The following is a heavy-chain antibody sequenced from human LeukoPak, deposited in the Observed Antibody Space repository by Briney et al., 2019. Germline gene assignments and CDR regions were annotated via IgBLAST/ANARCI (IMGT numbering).Heavy chain of an antibody. CDR1: GFTFSNYA. D-gene: IGHD6-13*01. V-gene: IGHV3-7*05. J-gene: IGHJ6*02. CDR2: IKEDGSEE. CDR3: ARDPYSRSWSYGMDV. Sequence: RAGGSLRLSCAASGFTFSNYAMSWVRQTPEKGLEWVANIKEDGSEEVYVDSVKGRFTISRDNAKSSLYLQMNSLRTEDTAVYYCARDPYSRSWSYGMDVWGQGTTVTVSS.